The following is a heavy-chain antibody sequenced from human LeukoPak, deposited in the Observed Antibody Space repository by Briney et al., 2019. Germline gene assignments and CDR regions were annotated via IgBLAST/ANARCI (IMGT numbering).Heavy chain of an antibody. V-gene: IGHV4-38-2*02. CDR3: ARGGTSFGELNF. Sequence: SETLSLTCTVSGYSITSGYYWGWIRQSPGKGLEWIGNVDHGGTTFYNASLKSRVSISVDTSKNQFSLKLSSVTAADTAVYYCARGGTSFGELNFWGQGTLVTVSS. D-gene: IGHD3-10*01. J-gene: IGHJ4*02. CDR1: GYSITSGYY. CDR2: VDHGGTT.